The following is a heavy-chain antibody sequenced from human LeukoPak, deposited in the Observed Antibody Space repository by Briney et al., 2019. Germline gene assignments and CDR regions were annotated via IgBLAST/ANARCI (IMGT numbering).Heavy chain of an antibody. J-gene: IGHJ4*02. CDR1: GLTFSTYE. CDR3: AKDYYYDSSGYPRYFDY. CDR2: ISSSGSTI. V-gene: IGHV3-48*03. D-gene: IGHD3-22*01. Sequence: PGGSLRLSCAASGLTFSTYEMNWVRQAPGKGLEWVSYISSSGSTIHYADSVKGRFTISRDNSKNTLYLQMNSLRAEDTAVYYCAKDYYYDSSGYPRYFDYWGQGTLVTVSS.